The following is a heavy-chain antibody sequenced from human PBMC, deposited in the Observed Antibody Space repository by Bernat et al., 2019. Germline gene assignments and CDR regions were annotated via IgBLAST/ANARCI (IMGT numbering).Heavy chain of an antibody. Sequence: EVQLVESGGGSVEPGGSLRLSCAASGFTFSNYGMIWVRQAPGKGPEWVSTISGGGENTHYADSVKGRFTISRDDSKNTLFLHMNSLRDEDTALYYCAIEPPHYDFWIGSDYWGQGTLVTVSS. CDR1: GFTFSNYG. CDR3: AIEPPHYDFWIGSDY. J-gene: IGHJ4*02. CDR2: ISGGGENT. V-gene: IGHV3-23*04. D-gene: IGHD3-3*01.